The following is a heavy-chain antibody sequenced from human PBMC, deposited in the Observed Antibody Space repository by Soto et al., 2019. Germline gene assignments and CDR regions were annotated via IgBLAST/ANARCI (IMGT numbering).Heavy chain of an antibody. Sequence: QVQLQQWGAGLLKPSETLSLTCAVYGGSFSGYYWSWIRQPPGKGLEWIGEINHNGSTNYNPSLKRRLTISVDTAKNQFSLKLSSVTSADTAVYYCARGRPWRATPVDYWGQGTLVTVSS. J-gene: IGHJ4*02. D-gene: IGHD1-26*01. CDR3: ARGRPWRATPVDY. CDR1: GGSFSGYY. CDR2: INHNGST. V-gene: IGHV4-34*01.